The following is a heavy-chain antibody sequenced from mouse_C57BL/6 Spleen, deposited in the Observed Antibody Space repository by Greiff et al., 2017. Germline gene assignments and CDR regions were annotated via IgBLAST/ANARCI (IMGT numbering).Heavy chain of an antibody. CDR2: ISSGSSTI. D-gene: IGHD2-3*01. CDR1: GFTFSDYG. CDR3: ARGDAGYYVDY. J-gene: IGHJ2*01. V-gene: IGHV5-17*01. Sequence: EVKLVESGGGLVKPGGSLKLSCAASGFTFSDYGMHWVRQAPEKGLEWVAYISSGSSTIYYADTVTGRFTISRDNAENTLFLQMTSLRSADTAMYCCARGDAGYYVDYWGQGTTLTVSS.